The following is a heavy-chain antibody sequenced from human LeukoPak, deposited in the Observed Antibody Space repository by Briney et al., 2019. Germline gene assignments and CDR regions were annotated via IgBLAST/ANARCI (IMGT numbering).Heavy chain of an antibody. D-gene: IGHD3-16*01. Sequence: PGGSLRLSCAAPRFAVSSNFMSWVRQAPGKGLEWVSTIYSDGTTYYADSVKGRFTISRHNSKNTLYLQMNSLRAEDTAVYYCASAGYASWFDPWGQGTLVTVSS. CDR3: ASAGYASWFDP. CDR2: IYSDGTT. V-gene: IGHV3-53*04. J-gene: IGHJ5*02. CDR1: RFAVSSNF.